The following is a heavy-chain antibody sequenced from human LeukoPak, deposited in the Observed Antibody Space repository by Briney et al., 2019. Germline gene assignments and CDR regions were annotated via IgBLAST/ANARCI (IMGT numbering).Heavy chain of an antibody. CDR2: ISSSSSYI. Sequence: GGSLRLSCAASGFTFSSYSMNWVRQAPGKGLEWVSSISSSSSYIYYADSVKGRFTISRDNAKNSLYLQMNSLRAEDTAVYYCAKNGLLWYFDLWGRGTLVTVSS. D-gene: IGHD3-10*01. CDR3: AKNGLLWYFDL. CDR1: GFTFSSYS. V-gene: IGHV3-21*04. J-gene: IGHJ2*01.